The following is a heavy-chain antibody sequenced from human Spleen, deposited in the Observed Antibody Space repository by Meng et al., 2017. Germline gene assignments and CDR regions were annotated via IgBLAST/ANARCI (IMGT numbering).Heavy chain of an antibody. J-gene: IGHJ4*02. V-gene: IGHV4-59*01. CDR1: GGSISRYY. CDR3: ARAYSSGYYQLDY. Sequence: LQDPGHRLGNPSETLSLPCTASGGSISRYYWSCIRQPPGKGREWIGYIDYRGSTNYNPSLKSRVTISVSKNQFSLNLRSVTAADTAVYYCARAYSSGYYQLDYWGQGTLVTVSS. D-gene: IGHD3-22*01. CDR2: IDYRGST.